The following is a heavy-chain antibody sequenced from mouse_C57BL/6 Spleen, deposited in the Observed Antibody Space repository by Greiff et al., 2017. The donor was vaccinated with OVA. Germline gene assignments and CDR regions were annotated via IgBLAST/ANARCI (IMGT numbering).Heavy chain of an antibody. CDR2: ISDGGSYT. CDR1: GFTFSSYA. Sequence: EVHLVESGGGLVKPGGSLKLSCAASGFTFSSYAMSWVRQTPEKRLEWVATISDGGSYTNYPDNVKGRFTISRDNANNTLYLQMSHLKSEDTAMYDCARDEEPRCFDFWGTGTTVTVSS. J-gene: IGHJ1*03. CDR3: ARDEEPRCFDF. V-gene: IGHV5-4*01.